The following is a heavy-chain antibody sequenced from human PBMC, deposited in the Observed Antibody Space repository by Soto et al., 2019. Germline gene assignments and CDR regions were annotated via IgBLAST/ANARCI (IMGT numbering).Heavy chain of an antibody. Sequence: LETRSLAYCVSGGSMRSYYWTWIRQPAGTGLEWIGRVYSSGGTHYNSSLKSRVTISLDTSKNQFSLRLISVTAADTAVYYSPRRQRLSLRYDPWGHGILVTDS. CDR2: VYSSGGT. V-gene: IGHV4-4*07. CDR3: PRRQRLSLRYDP. J-gene: IGHJ5*02. CDR1: GGSMRSYY. D-gene: IGHD2-2*01.